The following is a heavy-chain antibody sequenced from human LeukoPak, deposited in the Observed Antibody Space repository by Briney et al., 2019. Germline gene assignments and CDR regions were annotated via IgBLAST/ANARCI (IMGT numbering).Heavy chain of an antibody. CDR3: ARDRPLRYFGRTSDAFDI. Sequence: SETLSLTCSVSGGPISSYYGSWIRQPPGKGLEWIGYFYYSGSTNYNPSLKSRVTISVDTSKNQFSLKLSSVTAADTAVYYCARDRPLRYFGRTSDAFDIWGQGTMVTVSS. J-gene: IGHJ3*02. D-gene: IGHD3-9*01. CDR2: FYYSGST. V-gene: IGHV4-59*13. CDR1: GGPISSYY.